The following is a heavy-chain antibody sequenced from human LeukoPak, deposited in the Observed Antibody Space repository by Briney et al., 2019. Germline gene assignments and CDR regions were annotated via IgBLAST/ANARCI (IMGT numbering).Heavy chain of an antibody. Sequence: GGSLRLSCAASGFTFSSYGMHWVRQAPGKGLEWVAVIWYDGSNKYYADSVKGRFTISRDNSKNTLYLQMNRLRAEDTAVYYCAKQTITMVRGVVGEGLDYWGQGTLVTVSS. CDR1: GFTFSSYG. V-gene: IGHV3-33*06. CDR3: AKQTITMVRGVVGEGLDY. J-gene: IGHJ4*02. D-gene: IGHD3-10*01. CDR2: IWYDGSNK.